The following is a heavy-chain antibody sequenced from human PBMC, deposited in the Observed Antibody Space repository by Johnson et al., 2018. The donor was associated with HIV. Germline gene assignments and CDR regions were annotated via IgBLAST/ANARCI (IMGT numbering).Heavy chain of an antibody. CDR2: IGTAGDT. V-gene: IGHV3-13*01. CDR3: ARELEGDYAFDI. J-gene: IGHJ3*02. CDR1: GFTFSSYD. Sequence: VQVVESGGGVVQPGGSLRLSCAASGFTFSSYDMHWVRQATGKGLEWVSAIGTAGDTYYPGSVKGRFTISRENAKNSLYLQMNSLRSGDTAVYYCARELEGDYAFDIWGQGTMVTVSS. D-gene: IGHD3-10*01.